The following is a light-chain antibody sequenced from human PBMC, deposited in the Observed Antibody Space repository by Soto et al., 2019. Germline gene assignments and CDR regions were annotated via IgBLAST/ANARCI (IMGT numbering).Light chain of an antibody. CDR3: SSYTSSSTYV. J-gene: IGLJ1*01. V-gene: IGLV2-18*02. CDR2: DVS. Sequence: QSALTQPPSVSGSPGHAVTIFCTGNHSDVGSYNRVSWYQQPPGTAPKVMIYDVSNRPSGVPDRFSGSKSGNTASLTISGLQAEDESDYYCSSYTSSSTYVFGTGTRSPS. CDR1: HSDVGSYNR.